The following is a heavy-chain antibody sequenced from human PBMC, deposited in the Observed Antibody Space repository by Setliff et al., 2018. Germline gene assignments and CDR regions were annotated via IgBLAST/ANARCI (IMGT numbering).Heavy chain of an antibody. D-gene: IGHD2-2*01. V-gene: IGHV4-34*01. J-gene: IGHJ4*02. CDR2: INHSGST. Sequence: PSETLSLTCAVYGGSFSGYYWSWIRQPPGKGLEWIGEINHSGSTNYNPSLKSRVTISVDTSKDQFSLNLRSVTAADTAVYYCTRGGERYHTANWGQGLLVTVSS. CDR3: TRGGERYHTAN. CDR1: GGSFSGYY.